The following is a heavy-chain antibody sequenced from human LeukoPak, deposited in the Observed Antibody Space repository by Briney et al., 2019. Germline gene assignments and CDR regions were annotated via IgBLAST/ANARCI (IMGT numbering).Heavy chain of an antibody. Sequence: GGTLRLSCAASGFTFKNYGMAWVRPVPGKGLESFSAISARGDSQYYTDSVKGRFTISRDNSKNTLYLQMSSLRAEDTALYYCAKEAGAAGASWNIDFWGQGTLVTVSS. J-gene: IGHJ4*02. CDR2: ISARGDSQ. V-gene: IGHV3-23*01. CDR1: GFTFKNYG. D-gene: IGHD1/OR15-1a*01. CDR3: AKEAGAAGASWNIDF.